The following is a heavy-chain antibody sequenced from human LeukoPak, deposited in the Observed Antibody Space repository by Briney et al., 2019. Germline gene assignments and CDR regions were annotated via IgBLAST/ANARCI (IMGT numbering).Heavy chain of an antibody. V-gene: IGHV1-3*03. CDR1: GYTFTSYA. D-gene: IGHD3-22*01. Sequence: ASVKVSCKASGYTFTSYAMHWVRQAPGQRLEWMGWINAGNGNTKYSQEFQGRVTITRDTSASTAYMELSSLRSEDMAVYYCARAAGHYYDSSGYPEFDYWGQGTLVTVSS. J-gene: IGHJ4*02. CDR3: ARAAGHYYDSSGYPEFDY. CDR2: INAGNGNT.